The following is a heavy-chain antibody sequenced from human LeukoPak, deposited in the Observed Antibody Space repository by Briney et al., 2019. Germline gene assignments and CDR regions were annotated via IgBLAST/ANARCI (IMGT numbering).Heavy chain of an antibody. Sequence: PSETLSLTCTVSGGSFSSRDDYWGWIRQPPGKGLQWIGVIYYGGSTYYHPSLTSRVTISVDTSKNQFSLKLSSVTAADTAVYYCARVTPGCSRTTCYMDSWGQGTLVTVSS. CDR1: GGSFSSRDDY. J-gene: IGHJ4*02. V-gene: IGHV4-39*07. D-gene: IGHD2-2*02. CDR2: IYYGGST. CDR3: ARVTPGCSRTTCYMDS.